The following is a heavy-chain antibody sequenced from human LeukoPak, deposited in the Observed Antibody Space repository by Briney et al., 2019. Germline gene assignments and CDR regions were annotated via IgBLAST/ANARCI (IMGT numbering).Heavy chain of an antibody. CDR2: IIPVFGTA. CDR1: GGTFSSYA. V-gene: IGHV1-69*05. J-gene: IGHJ4*02. D-gene: IGHD6-13*01. CDR3: ASPGIAAAGPDDY. Sequence: SVKVSCKASGGTFSSYAISWVRQAPGQGLEWMGRIIPVFGTANYAQKFQGRVTITTDESTSTAYMELSSLRSEDTAVYYCASPGIAAAGPDDYWGQGTLVTVSS.